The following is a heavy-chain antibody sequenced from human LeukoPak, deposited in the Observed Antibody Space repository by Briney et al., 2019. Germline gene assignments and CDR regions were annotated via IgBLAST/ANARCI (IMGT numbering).Heavy chain of an antibody. CDR3: AKDLVGAIFY. V-gene: IGHV3-48*01. D-gene: IGHD1-26*01. Sequence: GSLRLSCAASGFTFSSYWMSWVRQAPGKGLEWVSYISSSSSTIYYADSVKGRFTISRDNAKNSLYLQMNSLRAEDTTVYYCAKDLVGAIFYWGQGTLVTVSS. J-gene: IGHJ4*02. CDR2: ISSSSSTI. CDR1: GFTFSSYW.